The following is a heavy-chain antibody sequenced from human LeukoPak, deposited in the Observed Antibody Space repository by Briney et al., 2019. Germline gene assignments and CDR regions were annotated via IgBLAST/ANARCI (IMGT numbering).Heavy chain of an antibody. D-gene: IGHD2-15*01. CDR3: AIVRCSGGSCYRILFDY. CDR1: GYTLTSYY. V-gene: IGHV1-46*01. Sequence: ASVKVSCKASGYTLTSYYMHWVRQTPGQGLEWMGIINPSGGSTSYAQKFQGRVTMTRDTSTSTVYMELSSLRSEDTAVYYCAIVRCSGGSCYRILFDYWGQGTLVTVSS. J-gene: IGHJ4*02. CDR2: INPSGGST.